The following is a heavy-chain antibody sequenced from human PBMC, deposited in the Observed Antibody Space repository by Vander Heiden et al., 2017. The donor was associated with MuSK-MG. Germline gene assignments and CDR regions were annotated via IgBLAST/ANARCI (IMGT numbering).Heavy chain of an antibody. CDR1: GGSSSGYY. V-gene: IGHV4-34*01. J-gene: IGHJ4*02. Sequence: QVELPQWGGGLLKPSVTLSLTCAVCGGSSSGYYWSWTRQPSGKGRAWMGENNHSGRTNYNPSLKSRVTKSVDTSKNQFSLKLSSVTAADTAVYYCARSQAYGPGYWGQGTLVTVSS. CDR2: NNHSGRT. CDR3: ARSQAYGPGY. D-gene: IGHD4-17*01.